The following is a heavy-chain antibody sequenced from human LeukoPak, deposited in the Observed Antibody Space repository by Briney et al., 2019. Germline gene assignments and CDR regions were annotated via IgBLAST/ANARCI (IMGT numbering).Heavy chain of an antibody. J-gene: IGHJ3*02. Sequence: SVKVSCKASGGTFSSYAISWVRQAPGQGLEWMGGIIPIFVTANYAQKFQGRGTITTDESTSTAYMELSSLRSEDTAVYYCASGDCSGGSCYVPWEARKRWAFNAFDIWGQGTMVTVSS. V-gene: IGHV1-69*05. CDR2: IIPIFVTA. D-gene: IGHD2-15*01. CDR3: ASGDCSGGSCYVPWEARKRWAFNAFDI. CDR1: GGTFSSYA.